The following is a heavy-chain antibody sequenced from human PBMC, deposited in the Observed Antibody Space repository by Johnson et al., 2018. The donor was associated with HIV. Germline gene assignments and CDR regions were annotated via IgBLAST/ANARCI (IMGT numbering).Heavy chain of an antibody. J-gene: IGHJ3*02. CDR3: AKDPHYDSTEGSAFDI. V-gene: IGHV3-30*18. Sequence: QVQLVESGGGVVQPGMSLRLSCAASGFTFSRYVIHRVRQAPGKGLEWVAVISNDGSNKYDADSVKGRFTISRDNSKNTLYLQMNSLRAEDAAVYYCAKDPHYDSTEGSAFDIRGQGTMVTVSS. D-gene: IGHD3-22*01. CDR2: ISNDGSNK. CDR1: GFTFSRYV.